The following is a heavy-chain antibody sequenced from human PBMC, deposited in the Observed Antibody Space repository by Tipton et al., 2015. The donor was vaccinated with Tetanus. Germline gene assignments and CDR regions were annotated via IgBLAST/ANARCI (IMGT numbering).Heavy chain of an antibody. Sequence: SLRLSCAASGFIFSSYGIHWVRQAPGKGLEWVAVSWYDGTDKYYADSAKGRFTISRDNSKNTLYLQMNSLRAGDTAVYYCAREADCSGGSCFSGDFDNWGQGTQVTVSS. CDR2: SWYDGTDK. D-gene: IGHD2-15*01. CDR3: AREADCSGGSCFSGDFDN. V-gene: IGHV3-33*01. J-gene: IGHJ4*02. CDR1: GFIFSSYG.